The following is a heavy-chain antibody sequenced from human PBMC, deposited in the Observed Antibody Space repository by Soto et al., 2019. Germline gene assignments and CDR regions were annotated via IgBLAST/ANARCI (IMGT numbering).Heavy chain of an antibody. J-gene: IGHJ4*02. Sequence: VGSLRLSCAASGFTFSNYNMNWVRRAPGKGPEWVSCISSSSRYIFYADSVKGRFTISRDNAKNSLYLQMNSLRAEDTAVYYCARDATTVTQNWGQGTLVTVSS. D-gene: IGHD4-4*01. CDR1: GFTFSNYN. CDR2: ISSSSRYI. V-gene: IGHV3-21*01. CDR3: ARDATTVTQN.